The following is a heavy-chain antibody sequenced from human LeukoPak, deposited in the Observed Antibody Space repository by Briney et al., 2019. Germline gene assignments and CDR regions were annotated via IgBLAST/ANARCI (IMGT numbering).Heavy chain of an antibody. V-gene: IGHV4-39*01. CDR3: AMYRSASGAC. Sequence: SETLSLTCTVSGGSISSTSDHWGWIRQPPEKGLEWIGTIYYTGTTYYNPSRKSPLTMSVDTSKTQFSLKLSSVTAADTAVYYCAMYRSASGACWGQGTLVTVSS. CDR1: GGSISSTSDH. D-gene: IGHD6-19*01. CDR2: IYYTGTT. J-gene: IGHJ4*02.